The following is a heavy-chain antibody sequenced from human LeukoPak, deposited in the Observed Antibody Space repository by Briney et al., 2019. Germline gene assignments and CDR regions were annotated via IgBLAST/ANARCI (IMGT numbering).Heavy chain of an antibody. J-gene: IGHJ4*02. CDR3: ARVVLLWFGELLYYFDY. CDR1: RFTFDEYG. D-gene: IGHD3-10*01. Sequence: GGSLRLSCAASRFTFDEYGMSWVRQTAGKGLEWVSGINWNGRSIGYADSVKGRFTVSRDNAKSSLYLQMSSLRAKDTALYYCARVVLLWFGELLYYFDYWGQGTLVTVSS. CDR2: INWNGRSI. V-gene: IGHV3-20*04.